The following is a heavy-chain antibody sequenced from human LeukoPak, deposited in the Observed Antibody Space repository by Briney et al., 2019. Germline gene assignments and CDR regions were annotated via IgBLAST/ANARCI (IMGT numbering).Heavy chain of an antibody. CDR3: AKAWSMTTVAPFDY. Sequence: GGSLRLSCAASGFTVSNNYMSWVRLAPGKGLEWVSVIYSGGSTYYADSVKGRFTISRDNSKNTLYLHMNSLRAEDTAVYYCAKAWSMTTVAPFDYWGQGTLVTVSS. CDR2: IYSGGST. CDR1: GFTVSNNY. J-gene: IGHJ4*02. V-gene: IGHV3-53*01. D-gene: IGHD4-23*01.